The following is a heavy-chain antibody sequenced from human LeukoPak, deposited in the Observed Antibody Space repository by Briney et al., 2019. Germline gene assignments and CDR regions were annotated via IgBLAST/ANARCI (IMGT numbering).Heavy chain of an antibody. D-gene: IGHD1-26*01. CDR2: IKQDGSEK. CDR3: ARDQTKWEPLRRRDYYYMDV. Sequence: PGGSLRLSCAASGFTFSSYSMNWARQAPGKGLEWVANIKQDGSEKYYVDSVKGRFTISRDNAKNSLYLQMNSLRAEDTAVYYCARDQTKWEPLRRRDYYYMDVWGKGTTVTVSS. CDR1: GFTFSSYS. J-gene: IGHJ6*03. V-gene: IGHV3-7*01.